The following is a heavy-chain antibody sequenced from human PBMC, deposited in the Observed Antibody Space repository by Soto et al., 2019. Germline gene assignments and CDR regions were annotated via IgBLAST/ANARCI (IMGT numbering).Heavy chain of an antibody. CDR2: VSDSGST. D-gene: IGHD1-26*01. V-gene: IGHV4-59*12. CDR1: GGSITNYY. J-gene: IGHJ6*02. CDR3: ARERVGHSAMDV. Sequence: QVQLQESGPGLVKPSETLSLMCTVSGGSITNYYWSWIRQSPANGLEWIGYVSDSGSTKYNPSLKSRVTISVDTSKNQFSLKLTSLTAADTAVYYCARERVGHSAMDVWGQGTTVTVSS.